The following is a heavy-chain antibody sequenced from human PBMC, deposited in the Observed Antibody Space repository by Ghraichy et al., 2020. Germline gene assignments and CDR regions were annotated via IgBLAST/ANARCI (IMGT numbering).Heavy chain of an antibody. V-gene: IGHV3-23*01. J-gene: IGHJ4*02. CDR1: GFTFSNYA. CDR3: AKAEYSSSSEYYFDY. CDR2: ISGSGGST. D-gene: IGHD6-6*01. Sequence: GGSLRLSCAASGFTFSNYAMSWVRQAPGKGLEWVSAISGSGGSTYYADSVKGRFTISRDNSKNTLYLQMNSLRAEDTAVYYCAKAEYSSSSEYYFDYWGQGTMVTVSS.